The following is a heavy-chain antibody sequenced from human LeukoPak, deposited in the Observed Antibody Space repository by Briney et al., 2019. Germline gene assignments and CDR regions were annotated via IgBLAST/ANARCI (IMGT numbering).Heavy chain of an antibody. V-gene: IGHV4-31*03. Sequence: PSETLSLTCTVSGGSISSGDYYWIWIRQHPGTGLEWIGYIYYSGDTYYNPSLRSRVSISVDTSKNQFSLKLSSVTAADTAMYYCARDYGNNWFDPWGQGTLVTVSA. CDR3: ARDYGNNWFDP. D-gene: IGHD4-17*01. CDR1: GGSISSGDYY. J-gene: IGHJ5*02. CDR2: IYYSGDT.